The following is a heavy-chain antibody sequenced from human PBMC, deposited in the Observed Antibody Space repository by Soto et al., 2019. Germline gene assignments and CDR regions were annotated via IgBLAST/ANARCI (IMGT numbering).Heavy chain of an antibody. Sequence: ASVKVSCKASGYTFTGYYMHWVRQAPGQGLEWMGWINPNSGGTNYAQKFQGWVTMTRDTSISTAYMELSRLRSDDTAVYYCARANFGGILRFLEWCSPYGMDVWGQGTTVTVSS. D-gene: IGHD3-3*01. CDR3: ARANFGGILRFLEWCSPYGMDV. CDR1: GYTFTGYY. CDR2: INPNSGGT. J-gene: IGHJ6*02. V-gene: IGHV1-2*04.